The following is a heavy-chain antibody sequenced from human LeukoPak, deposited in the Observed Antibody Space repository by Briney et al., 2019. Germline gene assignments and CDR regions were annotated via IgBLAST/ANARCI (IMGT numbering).Heavy chain of an antibody. V-gene: IGHV3-30*18. CDR2: ISYDGSNK. Sequence: GGSLRLSCAASGFTFSSYWMHWVRQAPGKGLEWVAVISYDGSNKYYADSVKGRFTISRDNSKNTLYLQMNSLRAEDTAVYYCAKGYSYGLDYWGQGTLVTVSS. D-gene: IGHD5-18*01. CDR1: GFTFSSYW. J-gene: IGHJ4*02. CDR3: AKGYSYGLDY.